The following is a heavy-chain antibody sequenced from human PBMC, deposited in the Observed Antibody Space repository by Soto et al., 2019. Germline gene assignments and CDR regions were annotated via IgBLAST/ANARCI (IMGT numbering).Heavy chain of an antibody. Sequence: ASVKVSCKASGYTFTSYDINWVRQATGQGLEWMGWMSPNSGNTGYAQKFQGRVTMTRNTSISTAYMELSSLRSEDTAVYYCARAYYDFWSGYDAFDIWGQGTMVTVSS. D-gene: IGHD3-3*01. CDR2: MSPNSGNT. CDR3: ARAYYDFWSGYDAFDI. V-gene: IGHV1-8*01. CDR1: GYTFTSYD. J-gene: IGHJ3*02.